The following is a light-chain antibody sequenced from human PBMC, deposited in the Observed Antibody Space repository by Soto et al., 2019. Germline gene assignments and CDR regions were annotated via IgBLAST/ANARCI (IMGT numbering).Light chain of an antibody. CDR2: VNRDGSH. Sequence: QPVLTQSPSASASLGASVKLTCTLSSGHSSYAIARHQQQPEKGPRYLMKVNRDGSHNKGDGIPDRFSGSSSGAERYLTISSLQSEDEADYYCQTWGTGIAVFGGGTQLTVL. V-gene: IGLV4-69*01. J-gene: IGLJ7*01. CDR1: SGHSSYA. CDR3: QTWGTGIAV.